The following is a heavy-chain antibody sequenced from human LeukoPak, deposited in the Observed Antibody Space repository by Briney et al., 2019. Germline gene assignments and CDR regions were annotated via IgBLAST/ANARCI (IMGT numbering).Heavy chain of an antibody. CDR2: IKEDGSEE. Sequence: PGGPLRLSCAASGFTFSSYWMSWVRQAPGKGLECVANIKEDGSEEYYVDSVKGRFSISRDNAKNSLYLQMNSLRAEDTAVYYCARDWLAGNPYHAFDLWGKGTMVTVSS. J-gene: IGHJ3*01. CDR3: ARDWLAGNPYHAFDL. V-gene: IGHV3-7*01. D-gene: IGHD3-22*01. CDR1: GFTFSSYW.